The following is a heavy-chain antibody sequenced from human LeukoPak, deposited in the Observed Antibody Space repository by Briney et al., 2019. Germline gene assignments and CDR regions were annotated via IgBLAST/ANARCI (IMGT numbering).Heavy chain of an antibody. CDR3: ARAYIVNTNGDNVYYYMDV. Sequence: ASVKVSCKASGGTFTFGTAGVTWVRQASGQRLEWLGGIIPLFDSPHYAPNFQGRLTITADRFSGVAYMDLSSPSSEDTAVYYCARAYIVNTNGDNVYYYMDVWGTGTTVTVSS. CDR2: IIPLFDSP. D-gene: IGHD5-24*01. V-gene: IGHV1-69*06. J-gene: IGHJ6*03. CDR1: GGTFTFGTAG.